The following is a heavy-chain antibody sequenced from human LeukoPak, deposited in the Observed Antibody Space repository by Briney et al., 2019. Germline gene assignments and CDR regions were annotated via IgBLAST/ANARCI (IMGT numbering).Heavy chain of an antibody. CDR1: GYRFTSYW. J-gene: IGHJ1*01. CDR3: ARGRTYYYDSSGYYKH. V-gene: IGHV5-51*01. CDR2: IYPGDSDT. D-gene: IGHD3-22*01. Sequence: GESLQISCKGSGYRFTSYWIGWVRQMPGKGLEWMGIIYPGDSDTRYSPSFQGQVTISADKSISTAYLQWSSLKASDTAMYYCARGRTYYYDSSGYYKHWGQGTLVTVSS.